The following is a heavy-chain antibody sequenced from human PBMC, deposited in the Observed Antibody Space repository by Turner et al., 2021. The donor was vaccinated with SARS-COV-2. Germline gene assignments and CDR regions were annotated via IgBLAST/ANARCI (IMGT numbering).Heavy chain of an antibody. CDR1: GDSISINHL. V-gene: IGHV4-39*01. CDR2: IFYTGGT. CDR3: ARQGGREDLLSDPFDI. D-gene: IGHD1-26*01. J-gene: IGHJ3*02. Sequence: QLHLQESAPGLMRASGTLSLTCTVSGDSISINHLLRWILKSPGKGLEWIGTIFYTGGTYYNPPLKGRVNISVATSKNQFSRRVTSVTAADTAVYLCARQGGREDLLSDPFDIWGQGTVVTISS.